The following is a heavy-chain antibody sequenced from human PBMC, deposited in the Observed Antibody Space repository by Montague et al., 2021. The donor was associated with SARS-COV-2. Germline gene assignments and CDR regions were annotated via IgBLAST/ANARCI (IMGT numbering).Heavy chain of an antibody. CDR1: GFTVSSNY. Sequence: SLRLSCAASGFTVSSNYMTWVRQAPGKGLEWVSVIYSGGSTYYADSVKGRFTISRDNSKNTLYLQLNSLRAEDTAVYYCARVGRDSAILPIAIHYGMDVWGQGTTATVSS. J-gene: IGHJ6*02. V-gene: IGHV3-53*01. CDR3: ARVGRDSAILPIAIHYGMDV. CDR2: IYSGGST. D-gene: IGHD2-2*01.